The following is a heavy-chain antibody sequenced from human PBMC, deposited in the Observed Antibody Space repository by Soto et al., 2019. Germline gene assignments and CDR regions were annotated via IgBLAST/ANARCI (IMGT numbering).Heavy chain of an antibody. CDR1: GFTFSSDA. D-gene: IGHD1-26*01. CDR3: ARGGPAEGATTFFY. J-gene: IGHJ4*02. Sequence: GGSLRLSCAASGFTFSSDAMHWVRQARGKGLEWVAVISYDGSNKYYADSVKGRFTTSRDNSKNTLYLQMNSLRAEDTAVYYCARGGPAEGATTFFYWGQGTLVTVSS. V-gene: IGHV3-30-3*01. CDR2: ISYDGSNK.